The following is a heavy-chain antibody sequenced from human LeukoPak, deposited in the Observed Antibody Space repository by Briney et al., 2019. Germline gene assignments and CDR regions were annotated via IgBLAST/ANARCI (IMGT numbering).Heavy chain of an antibody. Sequence: GGSLRLSCAASGFTFRTYWMHWVRHAPGKGLIWVSRISGDGRSTSYADSVKGRFTISRDNAKHTLYLQMHSLRAEDTAVYYCAAFYYDPAYWGQGTLVTVSS. CDR3: AAFYYDPAY. CDR2: ISGDGRST. CDR1: GFTFRTYW. D-gene: IGHD3-22*01. J-gene: IGHJ4*02. V-gene: IGHV3-74*01.